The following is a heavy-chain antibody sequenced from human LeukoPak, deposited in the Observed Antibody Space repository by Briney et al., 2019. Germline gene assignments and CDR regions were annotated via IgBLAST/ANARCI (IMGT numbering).Heavy chain of an antibody. CDR1: GFTFSNYA. CDR2: ISNNDGGGKT. J-gene: IGHJ5*02. D-gene: IGHD1-26*01. Sequence: GGSVRLSCAASGFTFSNYAMSWVRQAPGKGLDWVSAISNNDGGGKTYYTDSVKGRFTISRDNSKNTLSLQMNSLRVEDTAVYYCAKGNQWELPLASWGQGTLVTVSS. V-gene: IGHV3-23*01. CDR3: AKGNQWELPLAS.